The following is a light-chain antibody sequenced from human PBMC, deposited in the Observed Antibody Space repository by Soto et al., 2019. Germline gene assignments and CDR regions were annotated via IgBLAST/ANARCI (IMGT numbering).Light chain of an antibody. V-gene: IGKV1-39*01. J-gene: IGKJ5*01. CDR2: TAS. Sequence: DIQVTQSPSSLSASVGDRVTITCRASQSMSNYLHWYQQKPGQAPKLLIYTASSLQSGVPSRFSGSGSGTDFTLTISSLQPEDFATYYCQQSYITPRTFAQGRLLEIK. CDR1: QSMSNY. CDR3: QQSYITPRT.